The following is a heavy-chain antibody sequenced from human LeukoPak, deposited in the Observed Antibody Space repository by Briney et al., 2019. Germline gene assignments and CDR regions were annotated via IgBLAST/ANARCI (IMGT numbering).Heavy chain of an antibody. CDR3: ARGLGGGNTNTYYYYYMDV. CDR1: GGSISSSSYY. Sequence: PSETLSLTCTVSGGSISSSSYYWGWIRQPPGKGLEWIGSIYYSGSTYYNPSLKGRVTISVDTSKNQFSLKLSSVTAADTAVYYCARGLGGGNTNTYYYYYMDVWGKGTTVTVSS. V-gene: IGHV4-39*07. D-gene: IGHD4-23*01. CDR2: IYYSGST. J-gene: IGHJ6*03.